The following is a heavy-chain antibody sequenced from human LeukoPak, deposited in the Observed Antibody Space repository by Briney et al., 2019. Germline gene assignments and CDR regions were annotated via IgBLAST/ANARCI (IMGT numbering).Heavy chain of an antibody. J-gene: IGHJ4*02. CDR1: GFTLSSYS. V-gene: IGHV3-21*01. D-gene: IGHD6-19*01. Sequence: GGSLRLSCAASGFTLSSYSMNWVRQAPGKGLEWVSSISSSSSYIYYADSVKGRFTISRDNAKNSLYLQMNSLRAEDTAVYYCARRGSSGWSTPIDYWGQGTLVTVSS. CDR2: ISSSSSYI. CDR3: ARRGSSGWSTPIDY.